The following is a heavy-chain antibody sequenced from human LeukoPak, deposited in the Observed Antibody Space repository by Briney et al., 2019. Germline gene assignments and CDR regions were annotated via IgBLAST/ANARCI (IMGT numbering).Heavy chain of an antibody. V-gene: IGHV3-21*01. CDR1: GFTFSSYS. Sequence: GGSLRLSCAASGFTFSSYSMNWVRQAPGKGLEWVSSISSSSSYIYYADSVKGRFTISRDNAKNSLYLQMNSLRAEDTAVYYCARGRGPYCSSTSCYLWPHWGQGTLVTVSS. J-gene: IGHJ4*02. D-gene: IGHD2-2*01. CDR2: ISSSSSYI. CDR3: ARGRGPYCSSTSCYLWPH.